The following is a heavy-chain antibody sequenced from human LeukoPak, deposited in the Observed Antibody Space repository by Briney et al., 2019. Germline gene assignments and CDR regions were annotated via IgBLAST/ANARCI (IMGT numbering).Heavy chain of an antibody. V-gene: IGHV4-34*01. J-gene: IGHJ6*02. CDR1: GGSFSGYY. Sequence: PSETLSLTCAVYGGSFSGYYWSWIRQPPGKGLEWIGEINHSRSTNYNPSLKSRVTISVDTSKNQFSLKLSSVTAADTAVYYCASSLGMDVWGQGTTVTVSS. CDR2: INHSRST. CDR3: ASSLGMDV.